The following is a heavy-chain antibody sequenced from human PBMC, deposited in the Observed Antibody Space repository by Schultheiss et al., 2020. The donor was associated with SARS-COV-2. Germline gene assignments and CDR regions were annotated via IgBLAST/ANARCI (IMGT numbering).Heavy chain of an antibody. CDR2: IYHSGST. D-gene: IGHD4-17*01. CDR1: GGSISSSNW. V-gene: IGHV4-4*02. CDR3: ARTLRRAEYYFDY. Sequence: GSLRLSCAVSGGSISSSNWWSWVRQPPGKGLEWIGEIYHSGSTNYNPSLKSRVTISVDRSKNQFSLKLSSVTAADTAVYYCARTLRRAEYYFDYWGQGTLVTVSS. J-gene: IGHJ4*02.